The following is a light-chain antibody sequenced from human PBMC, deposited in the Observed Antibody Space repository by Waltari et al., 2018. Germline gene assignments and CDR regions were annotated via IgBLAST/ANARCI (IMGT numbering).Light chain of an antibody. CDR2: DVS. J-gene: IGLJ2*01. CDR3: SSYAGSNNFVV. Sequence: QSALTPSPSASGSPGQSVTISCTGISTDVGDYNYASWYQQHPGKAPKVMIYDVSKRPSGVPDRFSGSKSGNTASLTVSGLQAEDEADYYCSSYAGSNNFVVFGGGTKLTVL. V-gene: IGLV2-8*01. CDR1: STDVGDYNY.